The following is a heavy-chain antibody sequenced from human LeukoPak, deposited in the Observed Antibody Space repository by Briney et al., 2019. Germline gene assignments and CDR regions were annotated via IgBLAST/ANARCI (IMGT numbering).Heavy chain of an antibody. J-gene: IGHJ4*02. Sequence: PGGSLRLSCAASGFTFSSYAMSWVRQAPGKGLELVANIKQDGGEMYSVDSVKGRFTISRDNAKNSLYLQMNSLRAEDTAVYYCATDFWYFSTWYHDNWGQGTQVTASS. V-gene: IGHV3-7*01. CDR1: GFTFSSYA. CDR3: ATDFWYFSTWYHDN. CDR2: IKQDGGEM. D-gene: IGHD6-13*01.